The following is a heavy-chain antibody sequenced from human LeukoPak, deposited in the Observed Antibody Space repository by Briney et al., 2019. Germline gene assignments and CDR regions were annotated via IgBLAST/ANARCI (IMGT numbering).Heavy chain of an antibody. CDR1: GGSISSSSYY. CDR2: IYYSKNT. Sequence: PSDTLSLTCTVSGGSISSSSYYWGWIRQPPGKGLEWIGSIYYSKNTYYNPSLKSRVTISADTSKNQFSLTLGSVSATDTAVYYCVSPRGFSYGYFDYWGQGTLVTVSS. D-gene: IGHD5-18*01. V-gene: IGHV4-39*01. CDR3: VSPRGFSYGYFDY. J-gene: IGHJ4*02.